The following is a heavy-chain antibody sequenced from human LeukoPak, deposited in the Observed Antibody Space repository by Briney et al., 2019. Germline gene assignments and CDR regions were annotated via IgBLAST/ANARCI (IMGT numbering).Heavy chain of an antibody. CDR3: ARVDPDSSSTLEVFDY. J-gene: IGHJ4*02. Sequence: SETLSPTCTVSGGSISSYYWSWIRQPPGKGLEWIGYIYYSGSTNYNPSLESRVTISVDTSKNQFSLKLSSVTAADTAVYYCARVDPDSSSTLEVFDYWGQGTLVTVSS. V-gene: IGHV4-59*01. D-gene: IGHD6-6*01. CDR1: GGSISSYY. CDR2: IYYSGST.